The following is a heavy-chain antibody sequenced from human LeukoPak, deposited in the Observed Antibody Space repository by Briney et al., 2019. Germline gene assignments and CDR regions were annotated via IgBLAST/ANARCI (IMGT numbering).Heavy chain of an antibody. Sequence: GASVKVSCKASGYTFTGYYMHWVRQAPGQGLEWMGWINPNSGGTNYAQKFQGWVTMTRDTSISTAYMELSRLRSDDTAVYYCARGAHIVVGKVVKYFDYWGRGTLVTVSS. D-gene: IGHD2-21*01. V-gene: IGHV1-2*04. CDR1: GYTFTGYY. J-gene: IGHJ4*02. CDR2: INPNSGGT. CDR3: ARGAHIVVGKVVKYFDY.